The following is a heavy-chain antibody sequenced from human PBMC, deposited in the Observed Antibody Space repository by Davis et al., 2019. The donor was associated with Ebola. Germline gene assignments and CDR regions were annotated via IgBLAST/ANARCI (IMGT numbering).Heavy chain of an antibody. J-gene: IGHJ6*02. CDR3: ARGEGYCSSTSCFHTYGMDV. V-gene: IGHV3-74*01. D-gene: IGHD2-2*01. Sequence: PGGSLRLSCAASGFTFSSYWMHWVRQAPGKGLVWVSRMYTGDTFYADSVKGRFTISRDNAKNSLYLQMNSLRAEDTAVYYCARGEGYCSSTSCFHTYGMDVWGQGTTVTVSS. CDR2: MYTGDT. CDR1: GFTFSSYW.